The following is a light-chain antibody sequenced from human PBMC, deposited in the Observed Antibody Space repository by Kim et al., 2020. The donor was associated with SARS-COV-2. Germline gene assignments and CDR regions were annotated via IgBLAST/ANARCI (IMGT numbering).Light chain of an antibody. CDR1: SLKRNY. J-gene: IGLJ2*01. CDR2: GEN. V-gene: IGLV3-19*01. Sequence: SSELTQDPVVSVALGQTVTITCQGDSLKRNYVSWYRQKPRQAPVLVVYGENNRPSGIPDRFSGSRSGDTASLTINGAQAEDEADYYCNSRDSTDNHWVFGGGTQLTVL. CDR3: NSRDSTDNHWV.